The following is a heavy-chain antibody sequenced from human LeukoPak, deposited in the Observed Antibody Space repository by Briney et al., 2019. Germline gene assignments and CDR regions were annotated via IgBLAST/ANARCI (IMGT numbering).Heavy chain of an antibody. CDR2: TSGDSKVI. Sequence: GGSLKLSCVASGFTFKSHNMNWVRQAPGKGLEWVSFTSGDSKVIYYADSVKGRFTISRDNAKNSLYLQMNSLRADDTAVYYCGRDGGVAYGLDVWGQGTTVTVSS. J-gene: IGHJ6*02. D-gene: IGHD3-3*01. V-gene: IGHV3-48*01. CDR3: GRDGGVAYGLDV. CDR1: GFTFKSHN.